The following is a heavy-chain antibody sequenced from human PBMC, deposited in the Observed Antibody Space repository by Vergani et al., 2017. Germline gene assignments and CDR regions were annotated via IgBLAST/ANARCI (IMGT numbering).Heavy chain of an antibody. CDR1: GFTFSSYA. CDR2: ISGSGGST. J-gene: IGHJ4*02. V-gene: IGHV3-23*04. D-gene: IGHD3-22*01. CDR3: ARGLYYYDSTGYYFDY. Sequence: EVQLVESGGGLVQPGGSLRLSCAASGFTFSSYAMSWVRQAPGKGLEWVSAISGSGGSTYYADSVKGRFTISRDNAKNTLYLQMDSVRAEDTAVYYCARGLYYYDSTGYYFDYWGQGTLVTVSS.